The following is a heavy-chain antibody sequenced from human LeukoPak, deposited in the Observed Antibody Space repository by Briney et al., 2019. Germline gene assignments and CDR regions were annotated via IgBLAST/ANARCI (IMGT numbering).Heavy chain of an antibody. Sequence: SVKVSCKASGGTFSSYAISWVRQAPGQGLEWMGGIIPIFGTANYAQKFQGRVTITADESTSTAYMELSSLRSEDTAVYYCARVTAGATEGPFEYWGQGALVTVSS. V-gene: IGHV1-69*01. D-gene: IGHD5-12*01. J-gene: IGHJ4*02. CDR3: ARVTAGATEGPFEY. CDR2: IIPIFGTA. CDR1: GGTFSSYA.